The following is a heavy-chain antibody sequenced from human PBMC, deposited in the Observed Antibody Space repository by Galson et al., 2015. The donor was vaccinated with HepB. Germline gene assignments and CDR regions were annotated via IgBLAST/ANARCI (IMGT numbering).Heavy chain of an antibody. CDR1: GGSISSSNW. V-gene: IGHV4-4*02. CDR2: IYHSGST. J-gene: IGHJ6*02. CDR3: ARDRMYYGSGREEADV. D-gene: IGHD3-10*01. Sequence: SETLSLTCAVSGGSISSSNWWSWVRQPPGKGLEWIGEIYHSGSTNYDPSLKSRVTISVDKSKNQFSLKLSSVTAADTAVYYCARDRMYYGSGREEADVWGQGTTVTVSS.